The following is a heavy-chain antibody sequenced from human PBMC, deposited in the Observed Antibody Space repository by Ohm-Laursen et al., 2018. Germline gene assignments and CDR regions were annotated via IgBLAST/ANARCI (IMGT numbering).Heavy chain of an antibody. CDR2: IYYSGST. CDR3: AREKSGPRVTNAFDI. D-gene: IGHD2-15*01. V-gene: IGHV4-59*01. Sequence: PGTLSLTCTVSGGSISSYYWSWIRQPPGKGLEWIGYIYYSGSTNYNPSLKSRVTISVDTSKNQFSLKLSSVTAADTAVYYCAREKSGPRVTNAFDIWGQGTMVTVSS. CDR1: GGSISSYY. J-gene: IGHJ3*02.